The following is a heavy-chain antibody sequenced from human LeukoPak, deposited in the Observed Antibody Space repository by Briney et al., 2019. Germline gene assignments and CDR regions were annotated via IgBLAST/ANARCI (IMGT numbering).Heavy chain of an antibody. D-gene: IGHD3-10*01. CDR3: ARMEYYGSGGLFDY. Sequence: GGSLRLSCAASGFTFSSYSMNWVRQAPGKGLEWVSSISSSSSYIYYADSVKGRFTISRDNAKNSLYLQMNNLRAEDTAVYYCARMEYYGSGGLFDYWGQGTLVTVSS. CDR2: ISSSSSYI. V-gene: IGHV3-21*01. J-gene: IGHJ4*02. CDR1: GFTFSSYS.